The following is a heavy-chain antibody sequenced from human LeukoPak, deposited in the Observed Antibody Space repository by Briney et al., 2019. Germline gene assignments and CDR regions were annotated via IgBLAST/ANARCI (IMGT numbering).Heavy chain of an antibody. Sequence: ASVEVSCKASGGTFSSYAISWVRQAPGQGLGWMGGIIPIFGTANYAQKFQGRVTITADESTSTAYMELSSLRSEDTAVYYCARDRGATRESWFDPWGQGTLVTVSS. J-gene: IGHJ5*02. D-gene: IGHD1-26*01. CDR1: GGTFSSYA. V-gene: IGHV1-69*13. CDR2: IIPIFGTA. CDR3: ARDRGATRESWFDP.